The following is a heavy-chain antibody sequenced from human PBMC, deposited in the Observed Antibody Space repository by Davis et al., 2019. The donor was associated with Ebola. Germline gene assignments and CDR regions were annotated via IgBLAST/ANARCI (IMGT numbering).Heavy chain of an antibody. V-gene: IGHV3-7*03. CDR1: GFTFSSYA. CDR2: IKQDGSEK. D-gene: IGHD3-16*01. CDR3: ARDSFYDYVWGNPIDY. Sequence: GGSLRLSCAASGFTFSSYAMHWVRQAPGKGLEWVANIKQDGSEKYYVDSVKGRFTISRDNAKNSLYLQMNSLRAEDTAVYYCARDSFYDYVWGNPIDYWGQGTLVTVSS. J-gene: IGHJ4*02.